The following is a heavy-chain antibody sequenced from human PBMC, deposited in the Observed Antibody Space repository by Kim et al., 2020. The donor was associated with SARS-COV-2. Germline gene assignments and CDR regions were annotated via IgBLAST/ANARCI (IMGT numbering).Heavy chain of an antibody. J-gene: IGHJ4*02. Sequence: SQKFQGRVTITRDTSASTAYMELSSLRSEDTAVYYCARWGNGYDSYYFDYWGQGTLVTVSS. D-gene: IGHD5-12*01. CDR3: ARWGNGYDSYYFDY. V-gene: IGHV1-3*01.